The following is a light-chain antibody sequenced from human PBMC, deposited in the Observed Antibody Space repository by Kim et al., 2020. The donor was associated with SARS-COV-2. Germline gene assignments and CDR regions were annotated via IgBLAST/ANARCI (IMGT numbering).Light chain of an antibody. V-gene: IGKV3-20*01. CDR1: QRVTSNF. CDR3: QQYNNSPIT. CDR2: GAS. Sequence: SPGGGGAISCSTSQRVTSNFLAWYQQKPGQAPRLLIYGASSRATGIPARFSGSGSGTDFTLTISRLEPEDFAVYYCQQYNNSPITFGQGTQLEIK. J-gene: IGKJ5*01.